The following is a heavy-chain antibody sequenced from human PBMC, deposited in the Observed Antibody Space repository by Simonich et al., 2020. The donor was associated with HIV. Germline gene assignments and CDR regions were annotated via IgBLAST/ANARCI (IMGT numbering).Heavy chain of an antibody. J-gene: IGHJ4*02. D-gene: IGHD6-13*01. V-gene: IGHV3-33*01. CDR1: GFTFSTHG. CDR2: IWYDGSKN. Sequence: QVRLVESGGGVVQTGRSLRLSCAASGFTFSTHGIHWVRQATGKGLEWVAVIWYDGSKNYYADSVKGRFTISRDKSKNKVYLQMNSLRGEDTAVYYCARGWSGYFDYWGQGTLVTVSS. CDR3: ARGWSGYFDY.